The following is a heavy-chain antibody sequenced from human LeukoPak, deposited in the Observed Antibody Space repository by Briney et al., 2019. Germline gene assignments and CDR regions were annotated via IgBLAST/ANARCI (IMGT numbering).Heavy chain of an antibody. J-gene: IGHJ4*02. D-gene: IGHD5-24*01. CDR1: GFTFSSYG. V-gene: IGHV3-30*02. CDR3: AKDPTKEPKDY. CDR2: IRHDGSNK. Sequence: GGSLRLSCAASGFTFSSYGMHWVRQAPGKGLEWVAFIRHDGSNKYYADSVKGRFTISRDNSKNTLYLQMNSLRAEDTAVYYCAKDPTKEPKDYWGQGTLVTVSS.